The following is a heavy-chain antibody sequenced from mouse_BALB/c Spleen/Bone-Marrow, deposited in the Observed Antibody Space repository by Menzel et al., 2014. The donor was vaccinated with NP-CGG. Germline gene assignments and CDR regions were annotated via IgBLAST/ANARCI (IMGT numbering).Heavy chain of an antibody. V-gene: IGHV1-4*01. CDR1: GYTFTRYT. CDR2: IIPNSGYS. CDR3: TIRYYAMDY. D-gene: IGHD1-1*01. Sequence: LRESGAELARPGASVKMSCQASGYTFTRYTMHWEKKRPGQGLEWIGYIIPNSGYSNYNQKFKDKATLTADKSSSTAYMQLSSLTSEDSAVYYCTIRYYAMDYWGQGTSVTVAS. J-gene: IGHJ4*01.